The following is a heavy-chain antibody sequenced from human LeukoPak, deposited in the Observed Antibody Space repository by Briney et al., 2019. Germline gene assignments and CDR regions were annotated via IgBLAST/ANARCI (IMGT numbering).Heavy chain of an antibody. CDR3: ARASGITIFGVVITYNYYYYYMDV. V-gene: IGHV4-31*03. CDR1: GGSISSGGYY. J-gene: IGHJ6*03. D-gene: IGHD3-3*01. Sequence: PSETLSLTCTVSGGSISSGGYYWSWIRQHPGKGLEWIGYIYYSGSTYYNPSLKSRVTISVDTSKNQFSLKLSSVTAADTAVYYCARASGITIFGVVITYNYYYYYMDVWGKGTTVTVSS. CDR2: IYYSGST.